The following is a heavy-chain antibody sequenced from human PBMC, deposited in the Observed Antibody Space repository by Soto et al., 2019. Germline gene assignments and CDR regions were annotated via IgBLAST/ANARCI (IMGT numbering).Heavy chain of an antibody. CDR2: FDPEDGET. CDR1: GYTLTELS. Sequence: ASVKVSCKFPGYTLTELSMHWARQAPGKGLEWMGGFDPEDGETIYAQKFQGRVTMTEDTSTDTAYMELSSLRSEDTAVYYCVTWSRLGYCSGGSCSRPARDDYWGQGTLVTVSS. D-gene: IGHD2-15*01. V-gene: IGHV1-24*01. J-gene: IGHJ4*02. CDR3: VTWSRLGYCSGGSCSRPARDDY.